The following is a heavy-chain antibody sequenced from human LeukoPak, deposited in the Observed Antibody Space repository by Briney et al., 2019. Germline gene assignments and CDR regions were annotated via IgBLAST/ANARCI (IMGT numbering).Heavy chain of an antibody. CDR2: ISGSSSYI. V-gene: IGHV3-21*01. Sequence: GGSLRLSCAASGFTFSDYTMNWVRQAPGKGLEWVSSISGSSSYIHYADSVKGRFTISRDNAKNSLYLQMNSLRAEDTAVYYCARFLKTGYWAQYYYFDLWGRGTLVTVSS. CDR1: GFTFSDYT. J-gene: IGHJ2*01. D-gene: IGHD3-9*01. CDR3: ARFLKTGYWAQYYYFDL.